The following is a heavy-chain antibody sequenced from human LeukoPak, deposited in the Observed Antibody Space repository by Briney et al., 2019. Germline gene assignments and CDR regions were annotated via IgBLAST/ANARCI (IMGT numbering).Heavy chain of an antibody. CDR2: IYYSGST. J-gene: IGHJ4*02. CDR1: GGSISSYY. D-gene: IGHD2-15*01. CDR3: ARQQDRYYFDY. V-gene: IGHV4-59*08. Sequence: SETLSLTCTVSGGSISSYYWSWIRQPPGKGLEWIGYIYYSGSTNYNPSLKSRVTISVNTSKNQFSLKLSSVTAADTAVYYCARQQDRYYFDYWGQGTLVTVSS.